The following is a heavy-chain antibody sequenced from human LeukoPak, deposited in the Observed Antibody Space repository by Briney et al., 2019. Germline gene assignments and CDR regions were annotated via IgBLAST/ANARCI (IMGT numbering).Heavy chain of an antibody. V-gene: IGHV4-34*01. J-gene: IGHJ5*02. D-gene: IGHD3-16*02. CDR1: GGSFSGYY. CDR3: ARGGASYDYVWGSYRPNNNWFDP. Sequence: SETLSLTCAVYGGSFSGYYWSWIRQPPGKGLEWIGEINHSGSTNYNPSLKSRVTISVDTSKNQFSLKLSSVTAADTAVYYCARGGASYDYVWGSYRPNNNWFDPWGQGTLVTVSS. CDR2: INHSGST.